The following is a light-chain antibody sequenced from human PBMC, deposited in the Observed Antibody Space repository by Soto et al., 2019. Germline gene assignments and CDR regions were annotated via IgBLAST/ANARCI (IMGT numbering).Light chain of an antibody. CDR1: QSVSSN. CDR2: GAS. CDR3: QQYASSGT. Sequence: IVMTQSPATLSVSPGERATLSCRASQSVSSNLAWYQQKPGQAPRLLIYGASTRATGIPARFSGRGSGKEFTLTLSSLQSADFAVYYCQQYASSGTLGQGTKGDIK. J-gene: IGKJ1*01. V-gene: IGKV3-15*01.